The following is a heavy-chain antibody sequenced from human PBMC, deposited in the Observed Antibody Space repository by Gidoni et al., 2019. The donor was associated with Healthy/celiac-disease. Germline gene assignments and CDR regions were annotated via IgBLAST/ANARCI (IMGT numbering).Heavy chain of an antibody. CDR3: AKHGLREAGYFQH. CDR1: GYSFTTYW. V-gene: IGHV5-10-1*03. D-gene: IGHD1-26*01. J-gene: IGHJ1*01. Sequence: EVQLGQSGAEVQKPGESLRISRRGSGYSFTTYWISWVRQMPGKGLEWMGRIEPSDSYTNYSPSFQGHVTISADKSISTAYLQWSSLEASGTAMYYCAKHGLREAGYFQHWGQGTLVTVSS. CDR2: IEPSDSYT.